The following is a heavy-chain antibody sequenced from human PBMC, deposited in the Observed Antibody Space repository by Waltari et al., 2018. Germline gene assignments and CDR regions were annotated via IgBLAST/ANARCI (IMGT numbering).Heavy chain of an antibody. Sequence: ELQLVDSGGGLVQPGGSRRLACAATGATPSNDWIHWVRQAPGKGLEWVANIKPDGSEKYYVDSLKGRFTLSRDNAKNSVFLQMNSLRVEDTAVYYCARGRPYGLDVWGQGTTVTVSS. V-gene: IGHV3-7*01. CDR3: ARGRPYGLDV. CDR1: GATPSNDW. CDR2: IKPDGSEK. J-gene: IGHJ6*02.